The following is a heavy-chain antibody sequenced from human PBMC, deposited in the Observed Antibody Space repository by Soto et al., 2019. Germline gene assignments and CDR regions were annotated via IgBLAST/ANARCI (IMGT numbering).Heavy chain of an antibody. CDR1: GYRFNSYW. J-gene: IGHJ6*02. V-gene: IGHV5-51*01. CDR2: IYPGDSDT. CDR3: ARQGSNGAYVYFPMDV. D-gene: IGHD3-16*01. Sequence: PGESLKISCKGSGYRFNSYWIGWVRQLPGQGLEWIGMIYPGDSDTTYNPSFQGQVTMSADKSISTAYLQRTSLKASDTATYYCARQGSNGAYVYFPMDVWGQGTTVTVSS.